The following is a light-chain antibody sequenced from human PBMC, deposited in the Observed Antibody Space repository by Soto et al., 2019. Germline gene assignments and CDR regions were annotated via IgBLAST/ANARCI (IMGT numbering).Light chain of an antibody. V-gene: IGLV2-11*01. Sequence: QSALTQPRSVSGSPGQSVTISCTGSSSDVGEYNYVSWYQHHPGKAPKLMIYDVTKRPSGVPVRFSGSKSGNTASLTISGLQAEDEADYYCSSYTSSSNVVFGGGTKLTVL. CDR2: DVT. J-gene: IGLJ2*01. CDR1: SSDVGEYNY. CDR3: SSYTSSSNVV.